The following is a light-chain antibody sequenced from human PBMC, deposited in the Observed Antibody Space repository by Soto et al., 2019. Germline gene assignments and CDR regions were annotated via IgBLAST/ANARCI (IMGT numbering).Light chain of an antibody. Sequence: DIQMTQSPSTLSGSVGDRVTITFRASQTISSWLAWYQQKPGKAPKLLIYKASTLKSGVPSRFSGSGSGTEFTLTISSLQPDDFATYYCQHYNGYSEAFGQGTKVDI. J-gene: IGKJ1*01. V-gene: IGKV1-5*03. CDR1: QTISSW. CDR3: QHYNGYSEA. CDR2: KAS.